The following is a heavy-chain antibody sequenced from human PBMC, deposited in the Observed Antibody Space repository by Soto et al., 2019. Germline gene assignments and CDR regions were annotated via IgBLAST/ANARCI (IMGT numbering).Heavy chain of an antibody. J-gene: IGHJ3*01. D-gene: IGHD1-1*01. CDR3: ARDQHGNAINF. CDR2: IWYDGDSK. CDR1: GFIFSNYG. V-gene: IGHV3-33*01. Sequence: QVQLVESGGGVVQIGRSLRLSCAASGFIFSNYGMHWVRQAPGRGLEWVAIIWYDGDSKFYEDSVRGRFTISRDDSKNTVYLQMNSLRAEDTAVYFCARDQHGNAINFWGQGTMVTVSS.